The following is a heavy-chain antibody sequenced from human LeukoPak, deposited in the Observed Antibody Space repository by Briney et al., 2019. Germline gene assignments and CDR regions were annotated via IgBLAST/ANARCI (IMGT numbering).Heavy chain of an antibody. CDR2: IYYSGST. V-gene: IGHV4-30-4*08. D-gene: IGHD3-10*01. CDR1: GGSISSGDYY. CDR3: ARRKGFGEPFDY. Sequence: SETLSLTCTVSGGSISSGDYYWSWIRQPPGKGPEWIGYIYYSGSTYYNPSLKSRVTISIDTSKNQFSLKLSSVTAADTAVYYCARRKGFGEPFDYWGQGTLVTVSS. J-gene: IGHJ4*02.